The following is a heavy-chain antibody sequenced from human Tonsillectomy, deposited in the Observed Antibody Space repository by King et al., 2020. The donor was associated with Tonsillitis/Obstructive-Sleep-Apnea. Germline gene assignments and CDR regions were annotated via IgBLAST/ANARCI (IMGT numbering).Heavy chain of an antibody. CDR2: ISWNSGSI. CDR3: AKDVTSGYSADDAVDI. V-gene: IGHV3-9*01. D-gene: IGHD3-22*01. Sequence: VQLVESGGGLVQPGRSLRLSCAASGFTFDDYAMHWVRQAPGKGLEWVSGISWNSGSIGYADSVKGRFTISRDNAKNSLYLQMNSLRAEDTALYYCAKDVTSGYSADDAVDIWGQGKMVTVSS. CDR1: GFTFDDYA. J-gene: IGHJ3*02.